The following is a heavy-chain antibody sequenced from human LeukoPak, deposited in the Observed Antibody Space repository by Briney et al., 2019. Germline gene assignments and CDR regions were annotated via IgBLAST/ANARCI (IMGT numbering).Heavy chain of an antibody. J-gene: IGHJ4*02. CDR2: IRSKAYGGTT. Sequence: GGSLRLSCTASGFTFGDYAMSWVRQAPGKGLEWVGFIRSKAYGGTTEYAASVKGRFTISGDDSKSIAYLQMNSLKTEDTAVYYCTRDYGGNSYWGQGTLVTVSS. D-gene: IGHD4-23*01. CDR1: GFTFGDYA. CDR3: TRDYGGNSY. V-gene: IGHV3-49*04.